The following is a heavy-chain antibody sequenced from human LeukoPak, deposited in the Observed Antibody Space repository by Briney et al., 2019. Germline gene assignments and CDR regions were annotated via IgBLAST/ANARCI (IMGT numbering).Heavy chain of an antibody. J-gene: IGHJ4*02. CDR2: IWYDGSNK. CDR3: ARSGGGTSTTGFDY. V-gene: IGHV3-33*01. CDR1: GFTFSSYG. D-gene: IGHD4-17*01. Sequence: GRSLRLSCAASGFTFSSYGMHWVRQAPGKGLEWVAVIWYDGSNKYYADSVKGRFTISRDNSKNTLYLQMNSLRAEDTAVYYCARSGGGTSTTGFDYWGQGTLVTVSS.